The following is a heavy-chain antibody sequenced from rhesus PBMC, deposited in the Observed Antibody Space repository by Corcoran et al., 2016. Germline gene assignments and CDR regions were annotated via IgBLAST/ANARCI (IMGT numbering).Heavy chain of an antibody. CDR2: TQPTTGGT. CDR3: ARTYCSGIYCYAPLY. D-gene: IGHD2-27*01. Sequence: QVQLVQSGAEVKKSGSSVKVSCKASGYTFTDYYMHWVRQAPGQGLEWMGKTQPTTGGTNKARNFQGSDPMTRDPTTTTAYRELSSLRSGATAVYYCARTYCSGIYCYAPLYWGQGVLVTVSS. CDR1: GYTFTDYY. J-gene: IGHJ4*01. V-gene: IGHV1-138*01.